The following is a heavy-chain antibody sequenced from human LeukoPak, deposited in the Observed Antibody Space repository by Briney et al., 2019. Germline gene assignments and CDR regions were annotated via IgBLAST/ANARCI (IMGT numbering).Heavy chain of an antibody. D-gene: IGHD6-19*01. CDR3: AREAAVAGGGRYFDY. J-gene: IGHJ4*02. V-gene: IGHV1-69*04. CDR1: GGTFSSYA. CDR2: IIPILGIA. Sequence: SVKVSCKASGGTFSSYAISWVRQAPGQGLEWMGRIIPILGIANYAQKFQGRVTITADKSTSTAYMELRSLRSDDTAVYYCAREAAVAGGGRYFDYWGQGTLVTVSS.